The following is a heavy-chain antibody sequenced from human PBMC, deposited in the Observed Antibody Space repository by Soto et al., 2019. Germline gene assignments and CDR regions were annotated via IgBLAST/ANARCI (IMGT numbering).Heavy chain of an antibody. CDR3: ARDVQLWHWFDP. CDR2: IYYSGST. CDR1: GGSISSYY. D-gene: IGHD5-18*01. Sequence: QVQLQESGPGLVKPSETLSLTCTVSGGSISSYYWSWIRQPPGKGLEWIGYIYYSGSTNYNPSLKSRVTISVDTSKNQFSLKLSSETAADTAVYYCARDVQLWHWFDPWGQGTLVTVSS. J-gene: IGHJ5*02. V-gene: IGHV4-59*01.